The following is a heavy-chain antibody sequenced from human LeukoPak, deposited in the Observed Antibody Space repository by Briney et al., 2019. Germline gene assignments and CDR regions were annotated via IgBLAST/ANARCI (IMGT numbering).Heavy chain of an antibody. Sequence: GGSLRLSCAASGFTFSSYAMSWVRQAPGKGLEWVSAISGSGGSTYYADSVKGRFTISRDDSKNTLYLQMNSLRAEDTAVYYCAKVSSPNTYYYDSSGYLDYWGQGTLVTVSS. J-gene: IGHJ4*02. V-gene: IGHV3-23*01. CDR1: GFTFSSYA. CDR2: ISGSGGST. CDR3: AKVSSPNTYYYDSSGYLDY. D-gene: IGHD3-22*01.